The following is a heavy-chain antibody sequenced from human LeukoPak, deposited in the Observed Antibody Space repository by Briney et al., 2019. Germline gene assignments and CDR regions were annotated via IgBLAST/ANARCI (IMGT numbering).Heavy chain of an antibody. V-gene: IGHV3-48*03. Sequence: GGSLRLSCAASGFTFSSYEMNWVRQAPGKGLEWVSYISSSGSTIYYADSVKGRFTISRDNSKNTLYLQMNSLRAEDTAVYYCAKGYYDSSGFDAFDIWGQGTMVTVSS. CDR1: GFTFSSYE. J-gene: IGHJ3*02. D-gene: IGHD3-22*01. CDR2: ISSSGSTI. CDR3: AKGYYDSSGFDAFDI.